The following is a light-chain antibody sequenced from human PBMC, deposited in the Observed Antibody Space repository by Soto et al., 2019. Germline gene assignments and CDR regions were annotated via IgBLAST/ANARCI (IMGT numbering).Light chain of an antibody. CDR1: QTLAIY. CDR3: QQSFTSPYT. Sequence: DIQLTQSPSSLSASVGDRVTITCRASQTLAIYVNWFQQKPGKATTPLIYTTSSLQIGVPPRFSGSGSVTDFTLNISRLQPEDSATYYCQQSFTSPYTFGQGTKLEIK. V-gene: IGKV1-39*01. CDR2: TTS. J-gene: IGKJ2*01.